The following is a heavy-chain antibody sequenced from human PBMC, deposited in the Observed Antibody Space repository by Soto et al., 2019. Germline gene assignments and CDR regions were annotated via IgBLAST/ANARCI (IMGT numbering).Heavy chain of an antibody. CDR3: ANQRGYSASATVLTFAY. V-gene: IGHV3-23*01. CDR1: GFTFSNFA. CDR2: ISLSGRDT. Sequence: PGGSLRLSCAASGFTFSNFAMSWVRQAPGKGLEWVSGISLSGRDTYYADSVKGRCTIHRDNSKNTLDLEMNSLRAEDTAVYDCANQRGYSASATVLTFAYWGQGTLVTVSS. J-gene: IGHJ4*02. D-gene: IGHD6-13*01.